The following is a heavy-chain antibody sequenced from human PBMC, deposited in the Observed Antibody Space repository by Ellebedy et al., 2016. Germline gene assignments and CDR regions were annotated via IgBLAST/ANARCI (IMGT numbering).Heavy chain of an antibody. J-gene: IGHJ4*02. V-gene: IGHV3-48*04. CDR3: ARDRIGDNWYTTFDC. Sequence: GESLKISCAASGFSFSNYGMNWVRQAPGQGLEWLAYISDNSDTTHYAESVRDRFAISRDNAKTSLYLHMNNLRADDTALYYCARDRIGDNWYTTFDCWGQGTLVTVSS. CDR1: GFSFSNYG. D-gene: IGHD1-1*01. CDR2: ISDNSDTT.